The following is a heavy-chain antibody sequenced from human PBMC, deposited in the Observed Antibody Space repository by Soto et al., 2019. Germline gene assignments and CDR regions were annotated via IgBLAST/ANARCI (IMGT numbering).Heavy chain of an antibody. CDR3: AKVRERGNTVMSYFDY. J-gene: IGHJ4*02. V-gene: IGHV3-30*18. CDR2: ISYDGSNK. D-gene: IGHD5-18*01. Sequence: GGSLRLSCAASGFYGMHWVRQAPGKGLEWVAVISYDGSNKYYADSVKGRFTISRDNSKNTLYLQMNSLRAEDTAVYYCAKVRERGNTVMSYFDYWGQGTLVTVSS. CDR1: GFYG.